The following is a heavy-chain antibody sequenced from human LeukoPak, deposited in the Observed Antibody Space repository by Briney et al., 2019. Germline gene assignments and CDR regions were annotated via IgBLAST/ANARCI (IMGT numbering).Heavy chain of an antibody. CDR2: ISSSGSTI. V-gene: IGHV3-48*03. D-gene: IGHD5-18*01. Sequence: GRCLRLSWAASASSFGSYEMNWVRQAAGKWMGWVSSISSSGSTIYSADSVKGRFTISRHNAKTPLNLQMNSLRAEDTAVYHCAREKDTALAVDDWGQGTLVSVSS. CDR1: ASSFGSYE. CDR3: AREKDTALAVDD. J-gene: IGHJ4*02.